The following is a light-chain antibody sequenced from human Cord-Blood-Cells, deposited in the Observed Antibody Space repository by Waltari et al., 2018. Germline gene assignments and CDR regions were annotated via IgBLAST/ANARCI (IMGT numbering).Light chain of an antibody. Sequence: DIQMIQSPSTLSASVGDRVTITCRASHSISSWLAWYQQKPGKAPKLLIYDASSLESGVPSRFSGSGSGTEFTLTIISLQPDDFATYYCQQYNSYSQTFGQGTKVEIK. CDR2: DAS. CDR1: HSISSW. J-gene: IGKJ1*01. V-gene: IGKV1-5*01. CDR3: QQYNSYSQT.